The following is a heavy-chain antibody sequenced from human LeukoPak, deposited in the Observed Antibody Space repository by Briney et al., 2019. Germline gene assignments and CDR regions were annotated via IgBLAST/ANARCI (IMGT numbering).Heavy chain of an antibody. CDR2: ISGSGTTV. Sequence: GGSLRLSCAASGFTFSEYSMTWIRQAPGKGLEWLSYISGSGTTVDYADSVKGRFTISRDNAKNSLYLQMNSLRAEDTAVYYCARGLGSSSGYYQRDPFDYWGQGTLVTVSS. D-gene: IGHD3-22*01. CDR3: ARGLGSSSGYYQRDPFDY. J-gene: IGHJ4*02. CDR1: GFTFSEYS. V-gene: IGHV3-11*04.